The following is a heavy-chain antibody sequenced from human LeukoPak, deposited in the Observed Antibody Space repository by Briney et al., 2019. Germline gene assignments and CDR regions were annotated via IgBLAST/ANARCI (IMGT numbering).Heavy chain of an antibody. Sequence: GESLKISCKGSGYSFTTYYIALVRQLPGKGLEWMGFISPGDSDARYSPSFEGQVTISADKSINTAYLQWSSLKPSDTAMYYCARHYYFDYWGQGTLVTVPS. J-gene: IGHJ4*02. V-gene: IGHV5-51*01. CDR1: GYSFTTYY. CDR3: ARHYYFDY. CDR2: ISPGDSDA.